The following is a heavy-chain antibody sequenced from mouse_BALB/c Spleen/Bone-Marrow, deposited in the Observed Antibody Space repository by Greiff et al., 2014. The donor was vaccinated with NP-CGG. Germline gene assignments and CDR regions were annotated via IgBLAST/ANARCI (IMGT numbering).Heavy chain of an antibody. J-gene: IGHJ3*01. V-gene: IGHV1S34*01. CDR3: ARSRDCGTSKAAWFAY. D-gene: IGHD1-1*01. CDR1: GYSFTGYY. CDR2: ISCYNGAT. Sequence: LVKTGASVKISCKASGYSFTGYYMHWVKQSHGKSLEWIGYISCYNGATSYNQKFRGKATFTVDTSSSTAYMQFNSLTSEDSAVYYCARSRDCGTSKAAWFAYWGQGTLVTVSA.